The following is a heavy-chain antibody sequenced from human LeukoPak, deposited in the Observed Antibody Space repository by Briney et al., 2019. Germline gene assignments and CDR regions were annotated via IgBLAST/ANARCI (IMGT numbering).Heavy chain of an antibody. CDR2: INYSGSTI. Sequence: GGSLRLSCAASGFTFSRYSMNWVRQAPGKGLEWVSSINYSGSTIYYADSVNGRFTISRDNADNSLYLQMNSLRAEDTAVYYCARPYCSDTSCYWYFDYWGQGTLVTVSS. V-gene: IGHV3-48*04. D-gene: IGHD2-2*01. CDR3: ARPYCSDTSCYWYFDY. CDR1: GFTFSRYS. J-gene: IGHJ4*02.